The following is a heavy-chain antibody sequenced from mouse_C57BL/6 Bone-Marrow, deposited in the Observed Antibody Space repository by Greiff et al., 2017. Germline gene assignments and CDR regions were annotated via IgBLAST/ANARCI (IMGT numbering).Heavy chain of an antibody. CDR3: ARSETGTGGMDY. D-gene: IGHD4-1*01. CDR1: GYIFTSYW. CDR2: IYPGTGST. J-gene: IGHJ4*01. V-gene: IGHV1-76*01. Sequence: VQRVESGAELVRPGASVKLSCKTSGYIFTSYWIHWVNQRSGKGLEWIARIYPGTGSTYYNEKFKDKATMTADKSSSTAYMQLSSLKSEDSAVYFCARSETGTGGMDYWGQGTSVTVSS.